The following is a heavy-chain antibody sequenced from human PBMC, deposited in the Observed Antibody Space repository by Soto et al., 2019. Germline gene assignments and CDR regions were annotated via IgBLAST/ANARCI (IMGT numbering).Heavy chain of an antibody. Sequence: ASVKVSCKASGYTFTSYAMHWVRQAPGQRLEKMGWINAGNGNTKYSQKFQGRVTITRDTSASTAYMELSSLRSEDTAVYYCARGPVSGYDFWSGYSYNWFDPWGQGTLVTVSS. CDR2: INAGNGNT. V-gene: IGHV1-3*01. CDR1: GYTFTSYA. J-gene: IGHJ5*02. CDR3: ARGPVSGYDFWSGYSYNWFDP. D-gene: IGHD3-3*01.